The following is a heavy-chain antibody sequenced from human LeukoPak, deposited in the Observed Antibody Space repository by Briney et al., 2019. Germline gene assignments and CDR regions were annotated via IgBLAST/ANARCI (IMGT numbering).Heavy chain of an antibody. J-gene: IGHJ4*02. D-gene: IGHD3-3*01. Sequence: ASVKVSCKVSGYTLTELSMHWVRQAPGKGLEWMGGFDPEDGETIYAQKFQGRVTMTEDTSTDTAYMELSSLRSEDTAVYYCARDLSYYDFWSGIPFDYWGQGTLVTVSS. CDR1: GYTLTELS. CDR3: ARDLSYYDFWSGIPFDY. V-gene: IGHV1-24*01. CDR2: FDPEDGET.